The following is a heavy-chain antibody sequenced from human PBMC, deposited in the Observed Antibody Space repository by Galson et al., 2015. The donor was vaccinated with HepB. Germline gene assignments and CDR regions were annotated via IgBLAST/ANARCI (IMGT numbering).Heavy chain of an antibody. CDR3: ARDRTYFSC. J-gene: IGHJ4*02. Sequence: SLRLSCAASGFTFSSYSMNWVRQAPGKGLEWISYISSSSSTIDYADSVKGRFTISRDNAKNSLYLQMSSLRAEDTAVYYCARDRTYFSCWGQGTLVTVSS. D-gene: IGHD1-14*01. CDR1: GFTFSSYS. V-gene: IGHV3-48*01. CDR2: ISSSSSTI.